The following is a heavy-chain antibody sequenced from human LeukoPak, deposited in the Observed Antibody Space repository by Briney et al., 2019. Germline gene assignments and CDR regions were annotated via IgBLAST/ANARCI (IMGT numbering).Heavy chain of an antibody. J-gene: IGHJ5*02. CDR2: ISSSGSTI. Sequence: PGGSLRLSCAASGFTFSSYEMNWVRQAPGKGLEWVSYISSSGSTIYYADSVKGRFTISRDNSKNTLYLQMNSLRAEDTAVYYCAGNPYYDIAGFDPWGQGTLVTVSS. CDR3: AGNPYYDIAGFDP. V-gene: IGHV3-48*03. CDR1: GFTFSSYE. D-gene: IGHD3-22*01.